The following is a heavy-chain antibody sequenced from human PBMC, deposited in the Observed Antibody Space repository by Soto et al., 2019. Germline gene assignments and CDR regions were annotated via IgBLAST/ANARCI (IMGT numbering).Heavy chain of an antibody. CDR1: GFTFSNYG. V-gene: IGHV3-30*03. J-gene: IGHJ4*02. CDR2: ISYDGNNR. CDR3: ASTWSGYYYFDS. Sequence: GGSLRLSCAASGFTFSNYGMHWVRQSPGKGLEWVAVISYDGNNRYYGDSVKGRFTISRDNSKNTVYLQMSSLRVEDTAVYYCASTWSGYYYFDSWGQGTLVTVSS. D-gene: IGHD3-3*01.